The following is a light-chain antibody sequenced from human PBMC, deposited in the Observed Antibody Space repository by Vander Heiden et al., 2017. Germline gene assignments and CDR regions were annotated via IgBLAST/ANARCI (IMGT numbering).Light chain of an antibody. CDR1: QSINRY. CDR2: AAS. V-gene: IGKV1-39*01. Sequence: DPVSITCRASQSINRYLNWYQQKLGKAPKLLIYAASSLQSGVPSRFSGSGSGTDFSLTISRLQPEDFATYYCQQSDNAPRTFGQGTKVEIK. J-gene: IGKJ1*01. CDR3: QQSDNAPRT.